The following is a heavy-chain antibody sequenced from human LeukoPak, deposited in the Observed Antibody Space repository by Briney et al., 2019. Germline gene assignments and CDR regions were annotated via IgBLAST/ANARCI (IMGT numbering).Heavy chain of an antibody. Sequence: GGSLRLSCAASGFTFSDYYMSWIRQAPGKGLEWVSYISSSGSTIYYADSVKGRFTISRDNAKNSLYLQMNSLRAEDTAVYYCARERYCSSTSCYYFDYWGQGTLVTVSS. V-gene: IGHV3-11*04. J-gene: IGHJ4*02. CDR1: GFTFSDYY. CDR2: ISSSGSTI. CDR3: ARERYCSSTSCYYFDY. D-gene: IGHD2-2*01.